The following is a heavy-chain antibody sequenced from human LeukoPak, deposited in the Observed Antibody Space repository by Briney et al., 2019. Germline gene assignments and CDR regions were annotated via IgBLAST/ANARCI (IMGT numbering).Heavy chain of an antibody. CDR3: ARGPPDCSSTSCYAFDAFDI. CDR2: MYSSGST. J-gene: IGHJ3*02. CDR1: GGSISITSYY. V-gene: IGHV4-39*07. Sequence: PSETLSLTCTVSGGSISITSYYWGWIRQPPGKGLEWIGSMYSSGSTYYNPSLKSRVTISVDTTKNQFSLKLSSVTAADTAVYYCARGPPDCSSTSCYAFDAFDIWGQGTMVTVSS. D-gene: IGHD2-2*01.